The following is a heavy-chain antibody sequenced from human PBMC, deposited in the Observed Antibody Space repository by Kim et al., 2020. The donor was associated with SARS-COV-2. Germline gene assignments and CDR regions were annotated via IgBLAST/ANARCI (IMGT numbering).Heavy chain of an antibody. D-gene: IGHD6-13*01. CDR2: INPSGGST. CDR3: ARDVGAAVRYFDY. CDR1: GYTFTNYY. V-gene: IGHV1-46*01. Sequence: ASVKVSCKASGYTFTNYYVHWVRQAPGQGLEWMGIINPSGGSTTYAQKFQGRVTMTRDASTNTVYMDLSSLRSEDTAVYFCARDVGAAVRYFDYWGQGTLVTVSS. J-gene: IGHJ4*02.